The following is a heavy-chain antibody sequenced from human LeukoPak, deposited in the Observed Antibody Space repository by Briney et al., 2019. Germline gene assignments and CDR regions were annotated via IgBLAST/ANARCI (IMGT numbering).Heavy chain of an antibody. D-gene: IGHD6-6*01. CDR3: ARGDGGAVRRLDS. CDR2: IKQDGREK. V-gene: IGHV3-7*05. J-gene: IGHJ4*02. Sequence: GGSLRLSCAASGFTFSSYAMSWVRQAPGKGLEWVANIKQDGREKYYVDSVKGRFTISRDSAKNSLYLQMNSLRVEDTAVYYCARGDGGAVRRLDSWGQGTLVTVSS. CDR1: GFTFSSYA.